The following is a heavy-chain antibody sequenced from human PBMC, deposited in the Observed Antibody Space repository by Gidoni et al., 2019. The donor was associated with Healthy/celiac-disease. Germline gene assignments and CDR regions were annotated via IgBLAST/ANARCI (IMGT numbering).Heavy chain of an antibody. J-gene: IGHJ1*01. CDR2: IYYSGST. V-gene: IGHV4-39*01. CDR3: ARHGFWVTTLYFQH. D-gene: IGHD4-17*01. CDR1: GGSISSSSYY. Sequence: QLQLQESGPGLVKPSETLSLTCTVSGGSISSSSYYWGWIRQPPGKGLEWIGSIYYSGSTYYNPSLKSRVTISVDTSKNQFSLKLSSVTAADTAVYYCARHGFWVTTLYFQHWGQGTLVTVSS.